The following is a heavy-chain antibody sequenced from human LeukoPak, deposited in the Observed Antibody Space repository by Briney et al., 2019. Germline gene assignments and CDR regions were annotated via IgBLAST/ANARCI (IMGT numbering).Heavy chain of an antibody. CDR1: GYTFTSYG. CDR2: IIPIFGTA. CDR3: ARVKGSGSYYLDY. J-gene: IGHJ4*02. Sequence: SVKVSCKASGYTFTSYGISWVRQAPGQGLEWMGGIIPIFGTANYAQKFQGRVTITADESTSTAYMELSSLRSEDTAVYYCARVKGSGSYYLDYWGQGTLVTVSS. V-gene: IGHV1-69*13. D-gene: IGHD3-10*01.